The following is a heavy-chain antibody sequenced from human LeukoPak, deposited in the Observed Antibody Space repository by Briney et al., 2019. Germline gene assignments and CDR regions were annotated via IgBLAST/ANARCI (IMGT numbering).Heavy chain of an antibody. J-gene: IGHJ5*02. D-gene: IGHD1-26*01. CDR3: TRDSGTYNWLDP. Sequence: QPGGSLRLSCAASGFTFSGSAIHWVRQSSGKGLEWVGHIDKKDNFYATTSAASVTGRVTISRDDSKNTAYLQMNSLKTEDTALYYCTRDSGTYNWLDPWGQGTLVTVSS. CDR2: IDKKDNFYAT. CDR1: GFTFSGSA. V-gene: IGHV3-73*01.